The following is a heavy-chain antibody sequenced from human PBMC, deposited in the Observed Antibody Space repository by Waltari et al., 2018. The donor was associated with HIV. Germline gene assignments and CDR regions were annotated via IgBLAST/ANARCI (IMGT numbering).Heavy chain of an antibody. J-gene: IGHJ5*02. V-gene: IGHV4-34*01. CDR1: GGSLDHYF. D-gene: IGHD3-3*02. CDR2: IGHTGET. CDR3: VRGLQSLPHFRSYDP. Sequence: QVQLRQWGSGLLKPSETMSINCAVYGGSLDHYFWAWIRRSPERGLELVGEIGHTGETNYNPSFKSRITVSFDTSKNQFSLTLRSATAADTAVYYCVRGLQSLPHFRSYDPWGQGTPVTVSS.